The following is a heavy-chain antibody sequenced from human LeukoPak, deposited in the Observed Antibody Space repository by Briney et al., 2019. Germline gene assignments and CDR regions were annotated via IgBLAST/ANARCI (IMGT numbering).Heavy chain of an antibody. V-gene: IGHV3-53*01. CDR1: GFTVSSNY. J-gene: IGHJ4*02. CDR3: ARDRVNWNDVGGLFDY. Sequence: GGSLRLSCAASGFTVSSNYMSWVRQAPGKGLEWVSLIYSGGSTSYADSVKGRFTFSRDNSENTLYLQMNSLRAEDTAVYYCARDRVNWNDVGGLFDYWGQGTLVTVSS. CDR2: IYSGGST. D-gene: IGHD1-1*01.